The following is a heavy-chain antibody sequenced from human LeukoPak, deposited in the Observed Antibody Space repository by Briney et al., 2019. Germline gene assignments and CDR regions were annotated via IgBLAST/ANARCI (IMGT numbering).Heavy chain of an antibody. CDR1: GYTFTSYG. CDR3: ARAGEGFSKVATFDY. CDR2: ISAYNGNT. J-gene: IGHJ4*02. Sequence: AASVKVSCKASGYTFTSYGISWVRQAPGQGLEWMGWISAYNGNTNYAQKLQGRVTMTTDTSTSTAYMELRSLRSEDTAVYYCARAGEGFSKVATFDYWGQGTLVTVSS. V-gene: IGHV1-18*01. D-gene: IGHD5-12*01.